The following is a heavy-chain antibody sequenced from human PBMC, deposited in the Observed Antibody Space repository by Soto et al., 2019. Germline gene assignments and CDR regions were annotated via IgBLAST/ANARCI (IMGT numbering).Heavy chain of an antibody. CDR2: IIPILGIA. Sequence: GASVKVSCKASGGTFSSYTISWVRQAPGQGLEWMGRIIPILGIANYAQKFQGRVTITADKSTSTAYMELSSLRSEDTAVYYCARERQVHYYGSGSYFAFDIWGQGTMVTVSS. J-gene: IGHJ3*02. CDR1: GGTFSSYT. CDR3: ARERQVHYYGSGSYFAFDI. V-gene: IGHV1-69*04. D-gene: IGHD3-10*01.